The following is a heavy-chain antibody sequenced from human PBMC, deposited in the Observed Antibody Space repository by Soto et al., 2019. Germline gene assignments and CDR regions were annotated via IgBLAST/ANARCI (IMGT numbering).Heavy chain of an antibody. CDR3: ARCIQGDYYYGMDV. Sequence: GASVKVSCKASGYTFYSHSISWVRQAPGQGLEWMGRINADYGNTQYAQKFRGRVTMTTDTSTTTVYMELTNLRSDDTAVYYCARCIQGDYYYGMDVWSQGTTVTVSS. CDR2: INADYGNT. J-gene: IGHJ6*02. CDR1: GYTFYSHS. V-gene: IGHV1-18*01. D-gene: IGHD5-18*01.